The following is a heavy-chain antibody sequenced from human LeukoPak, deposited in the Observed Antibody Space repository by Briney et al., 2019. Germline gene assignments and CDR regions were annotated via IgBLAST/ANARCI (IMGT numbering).Heavy chain of an antibody. CDR1: GFTFSSYG. Sequence: GGSLRLSCAASGFTFSSYGMHWVRQAPGKGLEWVAVTSYDGSNEYYADSVRGRFTISRDNAKNSVTLQMNSLRVEDTAVYYCARSRWPEDYWGQGTLVTVSS. CDR3: ARSRWPEDY. CDR2: TSYDGSNE. J-gene: IGHJ4*02. D-gene: IGHD4-23*01. V-gene: IGHV3-30*03.